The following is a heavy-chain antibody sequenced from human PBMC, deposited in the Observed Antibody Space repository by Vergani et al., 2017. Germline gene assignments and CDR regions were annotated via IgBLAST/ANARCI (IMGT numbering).Heavy chain of an antibody. CDR1: GYTFTGYY. CDR3: ARKAPHYYYYYGMDV. J-gene: IGHJ6*02. V-gene: IGHV1-2*02. CDR2: INPNSGGT. Sequence: QVQLVQSGAEVQKPGASVKVSCKASGYTFTGYYMHWVRQAPGQGLEWMGWINPNSGGTNYAQKFQGRVTMTRDTSISTAYMELSRLRSDDTAVYYCARKAPHYYYYYGMDVWGQGTTVTVSS.